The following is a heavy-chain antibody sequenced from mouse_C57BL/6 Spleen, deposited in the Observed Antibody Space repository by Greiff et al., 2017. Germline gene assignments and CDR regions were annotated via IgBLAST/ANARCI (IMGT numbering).Heavy chain of an antibody. CDR2: IYPGDGDT. V-gene: IGHV1-82*01. CDR1: GYAFSSSW. D-gene: IGHD1-1*01. J-gene: IGHJ2*01. CDR3: ARWGYGSSHY. Sequence: VQLQQSGPELVKPGASVKISCKASGYAFSSSWMNWVKQRPGKGLEWIGRIYPGDGDTNYNGKFKGKATLTADKSSSTAYMQLSSLTSEDSAVYFCARWGYGSSHYWGQGTTLTVSS.